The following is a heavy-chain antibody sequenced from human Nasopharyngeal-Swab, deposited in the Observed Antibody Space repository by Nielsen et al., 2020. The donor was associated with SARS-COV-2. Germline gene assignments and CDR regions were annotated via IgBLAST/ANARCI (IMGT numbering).Heavy chain of an antibody. D-gene: IGHD6-13*01. Sequence: GGSLRLSCAASGFTFDDYAMHWVRQPPGKGLEWVSGISWNSGSIGYADSVKVRFTISRDNAKNSLYLQMNSLRAEDTALYYCAKDAVRHSTASSSWYNWFDPWGQGTLVTVSS. CDR1: GFTFDDYA. J-gene: IGHJ5*02. CDR2: ISWNSGSI. CDR3: AKDAVRHSTASSSWYNWFDP. V-gene: IGHV3-9*01.